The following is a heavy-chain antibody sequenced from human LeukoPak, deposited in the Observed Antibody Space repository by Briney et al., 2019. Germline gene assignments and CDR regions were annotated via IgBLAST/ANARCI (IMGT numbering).Heavy chain of an antibody. J-gene: IGHJ4*02. D-gene: IGHD3-22*01. CDR3: ARVGRLYHDSSGYYFDY. V-gene: IGHV1-18*01. CDR1: GYTFTSYG. CDR2: ISAYNGNT. Sequence: ASVKVSCKASGYTFTSYGISWVRQAPGQGLEWMGWISAYNGNTNYAQKFQGRVTITADESTSTAYMELSSLRSEDTAVYYCARVGRLYHDSSGYYFDYWGQGTLVTVSS.